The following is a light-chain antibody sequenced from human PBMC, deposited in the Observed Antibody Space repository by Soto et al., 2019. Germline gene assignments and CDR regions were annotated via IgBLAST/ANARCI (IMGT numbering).Light chain of an antibody. CDR1: QGVSRSY. Sequence: EIVLTQSPGTLSLSPGERATLFCRASQGVSRSYFAWYQQKPGQAPRLLIYAASSRATGVPDRFSGSGSGTDFTLTISRLEPEDFALYYCQQYAISPWTFGQGTKVQIK. CDR3: QQYAISPWT. V-gene: IGKV3-20*01. J-gene: IGKJ1*01. CDR2: AAS.